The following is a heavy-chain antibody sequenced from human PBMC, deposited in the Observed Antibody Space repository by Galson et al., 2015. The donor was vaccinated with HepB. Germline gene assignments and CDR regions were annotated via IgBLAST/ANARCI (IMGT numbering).Heavy chain of an antibody. Sequence: SLRLSCAASGFTFSSYAMHWVRQAPGKGLEWVAVISYDGSNKYYADSVKGRFTISRDNSKNTLYLQMNSLRAEDTAVYYCARAAKGKIAAAGAGGWDYYFDYWGQGTLVTVSS. CDR2: ISYDGSNK. D-gene: IGHD6-13*01. CDR3: ARAAKGKIAAAGAGGWDYYFDY. J-gene: IGHJ4*02. CDR1: GFTFSSYA. V-gene: IGHV3-30*04.